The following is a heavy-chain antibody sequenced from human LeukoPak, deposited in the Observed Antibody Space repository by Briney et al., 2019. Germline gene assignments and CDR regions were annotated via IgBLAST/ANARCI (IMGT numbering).Heavy chain of an antibody. CDR2: IRYDGSNK. D-gene: IGHD2-15*01. V-gene: IGHV3-30*02. Sequence: PGGSLRLSCAASGFTFSSYGMHWVRQAPGKGLEWVAFIRYDGSNKYYADSVKGRFTISRDNSKNPLYLQMNSLRAEDTAVYYCAKDPHDCSGGSCYFGWYFDYWGQGTLVTVSS. CDR3: AKDPHDCSGGSCYFGWYFDY. CDR1: GFTFSSYG. J-gene: IGHJ4*02.